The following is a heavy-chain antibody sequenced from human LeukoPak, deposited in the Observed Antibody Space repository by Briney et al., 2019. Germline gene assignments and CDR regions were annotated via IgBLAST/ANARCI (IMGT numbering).Heavy chain of an antibody. CDR1: GYSFTSYW. Sequence: PGESLKISCKGSGYSFTSYWIGWVRQMPGKGLEWMGIIYPDDSDTRYSPSFQGQVTISADKSISIAYLQWSSLKASDTAMYYCARSGYREYGDSGVDYWGQGTLVTVSS. V-gene: IGHV5-51*01. CDR2: IYPDDSDT. J-gene: IGHJ4*02. D-gene: IGHD4-17*01. CDR3: ARSGYREYGDSGVDY.